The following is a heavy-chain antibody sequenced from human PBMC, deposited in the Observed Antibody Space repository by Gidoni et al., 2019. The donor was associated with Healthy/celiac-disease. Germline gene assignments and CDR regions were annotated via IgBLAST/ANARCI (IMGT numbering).Heavy chain of an antibody. Sequence: QVQLQQWGAGLLKPSETLSLTCAVYGGSSSGYYWSWIRQPPGTGLEWIGEINHSGSTNYNPSLKSRVTISVDTSKNQFSLKLSSVTAADTAVYYCARGGYDYVWGSYRSGAFDIWGQGTMVTVSS. CDR2: INHSGST. CDR1: GGSSSGYY. V-gene: IGHV4-34*01. CDR3: ARGGYDYVWGSYRSGAFDI. D-gene: IGHD3-16*02. J-gene: IGHJ3*02.